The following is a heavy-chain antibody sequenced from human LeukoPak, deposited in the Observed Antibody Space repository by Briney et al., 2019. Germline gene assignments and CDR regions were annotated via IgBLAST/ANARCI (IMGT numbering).Heavy chain of an antibody. CDR1: GYTFTSYD. CDR2: MNPNSGNT. J-gene: IGHJ6*03. D-gene: IGHD6-19*01. CDR3: ARGEYQWLTQNYYYYYMDV. Sequence: ASVKVSCKASGYTFTSYDINWVRQATGQGLEWMGWMNPNSGNTGYAQKFQGRATMTRNTSISTAYMELSSLRSEDTAVYYCARGEYQWLTQNYYYYYMDVWGKGTTVTVSS. V-gene: IGHV1-8*01.